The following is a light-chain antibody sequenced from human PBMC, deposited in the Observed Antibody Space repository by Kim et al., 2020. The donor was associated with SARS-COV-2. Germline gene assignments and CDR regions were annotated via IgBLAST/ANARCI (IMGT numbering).Light chain of an antibody. V-gene: IGKV1-17*01. CDR3: LQHNSYPLT. CDR1: QGSRND. CDR2: AAS. Sequence: ASVGDRVTITGRASQGSRNDLGGYQQKRGRAPKRQIYAASSLQSGVPSRFSGSGSGTEFTLTISSLQPEDFATYYCLQHNSYPLTFGGGTKVDIK. J-gene: IGKJ4*01.